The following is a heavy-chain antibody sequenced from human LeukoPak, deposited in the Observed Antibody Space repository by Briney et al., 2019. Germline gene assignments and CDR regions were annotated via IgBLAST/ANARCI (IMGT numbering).Heavy chain of an antibody. CDR2: ISSSSSYI. Sequence: GGSLRLSCAASGFTFSSYSMNWVRQAPGKGLEWVSSISSSSSYIYYADSVKGRFTISRDNAKNSLYLQMNSLRAEDTAVYYCARVGSLVHYFDYWGQGTLVTVSS. J-gene: IGHJ4*02. D-gene: IGHD2-8*02. CDR1: GFTFSSYS. V-gene: IGHV3-21*01. CDR3: ARVGSLVHYFDY.